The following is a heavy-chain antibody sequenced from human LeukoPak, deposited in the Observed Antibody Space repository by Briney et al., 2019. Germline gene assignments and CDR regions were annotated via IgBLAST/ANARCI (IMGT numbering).Heavy chain of an antibody. V-gene: IGHV4-38-2*02. CDR2: LSHSGST. D-gene: IGHD3-22*01. CDR3: AREDYYDSSGYYLDC. Sequence: KPSETLSLTCTVSAYSISSGYYWGWIRQPPGKGLEWIGSLSHSGSTYYSPSLRSRITISVDTSKNQFSLKLSSVTAADTAVYYCAREDYYDSSGYYLDCWGQGTLVTVSS. CDR1: AYSISSGYY. J-gene: IGHJ4*02.